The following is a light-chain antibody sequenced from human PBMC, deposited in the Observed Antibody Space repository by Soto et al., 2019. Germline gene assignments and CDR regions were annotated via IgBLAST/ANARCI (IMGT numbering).Light chain of an antibody. CDR3: QHYNSYSEA. J-gene: IGKJ1*01. Sequence: EMVLTQSPATLSLSPGDRATLSCRASQSVGRYLAWYQQRPGQAPRLLIYDSSNRVTGIPARCSGNGSGRDFTLTISSLEPEDFAVYYCQHYNSYSEAFGQGTKVELK. CDR1: QSVGRY. CDR2: DSS. V-gene: IGKV3-11*02.